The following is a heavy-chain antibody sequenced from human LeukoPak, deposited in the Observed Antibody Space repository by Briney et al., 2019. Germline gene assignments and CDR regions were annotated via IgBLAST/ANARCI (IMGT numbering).Heavy chain of an antibody. CDR3: AKDAGRYLNWGYFDL. J-gene: IGHJ2*01. D-gene: IGHD2-2*01. CDR2: ISYDGIDK. Sequence: GGSLRLSCAASGFTFRDSGMHWVRQAPGKGLEWVAVISYDGIDKYYADSVKDRFTISRDNFKSSQYLQMNSLRVEDTAVYYCAKDAGRYLNWGYFDLWGRGTLVTVSS. V-gene: IGHV3-30*18. CDR1: GFTFRDSG.